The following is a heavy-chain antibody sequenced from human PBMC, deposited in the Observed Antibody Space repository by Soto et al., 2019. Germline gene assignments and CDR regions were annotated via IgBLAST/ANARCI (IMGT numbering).Heavy chain of an antibody. Sequence: QVQLQESGPGLVEPSQTLSLTCTVSGDSLSTGYYTWSWIRQPPGKDLEWIGHIYNSVNTYSNPSLKSRVTISADTSKNQFSLKLSSVTAADTAVYYCARGTSGDKVDYWGQGTLVTVAS. J-gene: IGHJ4*02. CDR1: GDSLSTGYYT. CDR3: ARGTSGDKVDY. D-gene: IGHD3-10*01. CDR2: IYNSVNT. V-gene: IGHV4-30-4*01.